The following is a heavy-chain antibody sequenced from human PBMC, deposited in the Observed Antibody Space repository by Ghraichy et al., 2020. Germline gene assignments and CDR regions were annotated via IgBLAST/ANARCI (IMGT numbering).Heavy chain of an antibody. V-gene: IGHV3-23*01. CDR1: GFTFSSYA. Sequence: GGSLRLSCAASGFTFSSYAMSWVRQAPGKGLEWVSAISGSGGSTYYADSVKGRFTISRDNSKNTLYLQMNSLRAEDTAVYYCAKRQYYYGSGSYSADYWGQGTLVTVSS. CDR2: ISGSGGST. CDR3: AKRQYYYGSGSYSADY. D-gene: IGHD3-10*01. J-gene: IGHJ4*02.